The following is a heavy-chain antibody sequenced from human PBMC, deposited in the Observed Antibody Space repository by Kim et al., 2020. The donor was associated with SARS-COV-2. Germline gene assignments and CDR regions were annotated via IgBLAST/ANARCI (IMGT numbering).Heavy chain of an antibody. J-gene: IGHJ5*02. V-gene: IGHV4-4*07. CDR1: GGSISSYY. Sequence: SETLSLTCTVSGGSISSYYWSWIRQPAGKGLEWIGRIYTSGSTNYNPSLKSRVTMSVDTSKNQFSLKLSSVTAADTAVYYCAREGGTKRFGEVSWFDPWGQGTLVTVSS. CDR3: AREGGTKRFGEVSWFDP. D-gene: IGHD3-10*01. CDR2: IYTSGST.